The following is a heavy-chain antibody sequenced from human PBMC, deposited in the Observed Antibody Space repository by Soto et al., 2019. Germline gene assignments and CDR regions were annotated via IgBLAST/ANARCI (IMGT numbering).Heavy chain of an antibody. CDR3: ATAPYSYGPISLY. J-gene: IGHJ4*02. Sequence: EVQLVESGGGLIQPGGSLRLSCAASGFSVSSNYMSWVRQAPGKGLEWVSVIYSIGSPYYADSAKGRFTISRDNSKNTLYLQMNSLRAEDTALYYCATAPYSYGPISLYWGQGTLVTVSS. CDR1: GFSVSSNY. CDR2: IYSIGSP. V-gene: IGHV3-53*01. D-gene: IGHD5-18*01.